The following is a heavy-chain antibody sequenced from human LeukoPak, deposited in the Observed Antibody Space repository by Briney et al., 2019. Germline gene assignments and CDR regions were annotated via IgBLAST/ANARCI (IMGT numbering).Heavy chain of an antibody. CDR3: AKAGAVVVVAAKYFDY. Sequence: SETLSLTCTVSGGSISGYYWSWIRQAPGKGLEWIGYVHYNGSPNYNASLKSRVTISVDASKNQFSLKVSFVSAADTAVYYCAKAGAVVVVAAKYFDYWGQGTLVTVSS. CDR2: VHYNGSP. CDR1: GGSISGYY. J-gene: IGHJ4*02. D-gene: IGHD2-15*01. V-gene: IGHV4-59*01.